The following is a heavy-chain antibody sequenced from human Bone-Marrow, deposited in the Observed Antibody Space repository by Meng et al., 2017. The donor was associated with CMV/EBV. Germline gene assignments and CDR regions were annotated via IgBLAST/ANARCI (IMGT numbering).Heavy chain of an antibody. Sequence: GESLKISCAASGFTFSSYGMHWVRQAPGKGLEWVAVIWYDGSNKYYADSVKGRFTISRDNSKNTLYLQMNSLRAEDTAVYYCARDSSSWSHFDYWGQGTLVTVSS. CDR1: GFTFSSYG. CDR2: IWYDGSNK. J-gene: IGHJ4*02. D-gene: IGHD6-13*01. V-gene: IGHV3-33*01. CDR3: ARDSSSWSHFDY.